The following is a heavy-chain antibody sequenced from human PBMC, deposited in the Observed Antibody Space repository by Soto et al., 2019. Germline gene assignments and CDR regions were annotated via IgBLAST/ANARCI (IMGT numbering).Heavy chain of an antibody. J-gene: IGHJ5*02. Sequence: EVQLLESGGGLVQPGGSLRLSCAASGFTFSSYWMHWVRQAPGKGLVWVSRINSDGSSTSYADSVKGRFTISRDNAKNTLYLQMNSLRAEDTAVYYCARVGGSSSWYWFDPWGQGTLVTVSS. V-gene: IGHV3-74*02. CDR3: ARVGGSSSWYWFDP. CDR2: INSDGSST. CDR1: GFTFSSYW. D-gene: IGHD6-13*01.